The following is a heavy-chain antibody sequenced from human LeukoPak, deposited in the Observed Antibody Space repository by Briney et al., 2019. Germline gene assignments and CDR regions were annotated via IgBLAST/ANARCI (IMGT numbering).Heavy chain of an antibody. J-gene: IGHJ4*02. Sequence: PSETLSLTCTVSGGSISSGSYYWSWIRQPAGKGLEWIGRIYTSGSTNYSPSLKSRVTISVDTSKNQFSLKLSSVTAADTAVYYCARDSLATRTPFDYWGQGTLVTVSS. D-gene: IGHD5-24*01. V-gene: IGHV4-61*02. CDR2: IYTSGST. CDR3: ARDSLATRTPFDY. CDR1: GGSISSGSYY.